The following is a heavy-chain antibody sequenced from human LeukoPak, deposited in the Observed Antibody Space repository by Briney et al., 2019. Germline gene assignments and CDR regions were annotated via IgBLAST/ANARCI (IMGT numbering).Heavy chain of an antibody. J-gene: IGHJ6*03. D-gene: IGHD3-22*01. CDR2: MNPNSGNT. CDR1: GYTFTSYD. Sequence: ASVKVSCKASGYTFTSYDINWVRQANGQGLEWMGLMNPNSGNTGYAQKFQGRVTMTRNTSISTAYMELSSLRSEDTAVYYCARAVTYASSGYSRHYYYYYYMDVWGKGTTVTISS. CDR3: ARAVTYASSGYSRHYYYYYYMDV. V-gene: IGHV1-8*01.